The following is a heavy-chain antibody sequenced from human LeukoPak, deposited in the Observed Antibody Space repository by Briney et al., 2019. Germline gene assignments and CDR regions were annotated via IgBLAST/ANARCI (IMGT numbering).Heavy chain of an antibody. D-gene: IGHD3-22*01. CDR3: ARVGGNYYDSSGNTDY. V-gene: IGHV4-31*03. Sequence: SETLSLTCSVSGGSFDSKYWSWIRQHPGKGLEWIGYIYYSGSTYYNPSLKSRVTISVDTSKNQFSLKLSSVTAADTAVYYCARVGGNYYDSSGNTDYWGQGTLVTVSS. J-gene: IGHJ4*02. CDR1: GGSFDSKY. CDR2: IYYSGST.